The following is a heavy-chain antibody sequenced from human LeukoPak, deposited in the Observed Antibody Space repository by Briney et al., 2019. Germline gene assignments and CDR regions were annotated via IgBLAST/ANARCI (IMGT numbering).Heavy chain of an antibody. J-gene: IGHJ4*02. V-gene: IGHV3-30*18. CDR2: ISYDGSNK. D-gene: IGHD2-15*01. Sequence: GRSLRLSCAASGFTFSSYGMHWVRQAPGKGLEWVAVISYDGSNKYYADSVKGRFTISRDNSKNTLYLQMNSLRAEDTAVYYCAKEGGYCSGGSCYNSGYYFDYWGQGTLVTVSS. CDR1: GFTFSSYG. CDR3: AKEGGYCSGGSCYNSGYYFDY.